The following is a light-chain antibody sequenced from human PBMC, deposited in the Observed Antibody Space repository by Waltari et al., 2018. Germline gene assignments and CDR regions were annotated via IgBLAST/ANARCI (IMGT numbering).Light chain of an antibody. J-gene: IGKJ4*01. CDR1: QSLLYSDGKTF. CDR2: HIS. CDR3: VQGTHWVT. Sequence: DVVLTQSPLFLPVARGQSVSISCKSSQSLLYSDGKTFLTWFHQRPGQSPRRLIYHISTRAAGVPDRFSGSGAGTDFTLSIAGVQPDDAGVYFCVQGTHWVTFGGGTTV. V-gene: IGKV2-30*01.